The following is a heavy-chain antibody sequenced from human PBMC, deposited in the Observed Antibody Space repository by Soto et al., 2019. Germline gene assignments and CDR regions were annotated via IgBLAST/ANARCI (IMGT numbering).Heavy chain of an antibody. CDR3: ATFLSWCSNWYYYMDV. J-gene: IGHJ6*03. D-gene: IGHD7-27*01. Sequence: GGSLRLSCANSGFNQSDCGMKWVSQDPGKGLGCVSYIGSSCCVIDYADSVNGRFTVSIDNARNSLYLQMNSLRAEDTAVYYFATFLSWCSNWYYYMDVWGKWTSVTVSS. CDR1: GFNQSDCG. CDR2: IGSSCCVI. V-gene: IGHV3-48*01.